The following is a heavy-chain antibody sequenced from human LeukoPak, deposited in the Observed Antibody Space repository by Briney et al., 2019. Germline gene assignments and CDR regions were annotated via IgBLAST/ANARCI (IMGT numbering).Heavy chain of an antibody. CDR1: GGTFISYT. J-gene: IGHJ6*02. V-gene: IGHV1-69*02. CDR3: ARANIVVVPAATGAYYYGMDV. Sequence: ASVKVSCKASGGTFISYTISWVRQAPGQGLEWMGRIIPILGIANYAQKFQGRVTITADKSTITAYMELSSLRSEDTAVYYCARANIVVVPAATGAYYYGMDVWGQGTTVTVSS. D-gene: IGHD2-2*01. CDR2: IIPILGIA.